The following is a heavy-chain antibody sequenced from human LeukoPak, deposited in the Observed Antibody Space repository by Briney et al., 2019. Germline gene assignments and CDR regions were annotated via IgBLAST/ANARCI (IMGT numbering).Heavy chain of an antibody. V-gene: IGHV1-18*01. Sequence: GASVKVSCKASGYTFTSYGISWVRQAPGQGLEWMGWISAYNGNTNYAQKLQGRVTMTTDTSTSTAYMELRSLRSDDTAVYYCARDPYTDYVWGSCRSLDYWGQGTLVTVSS. CDR3: ARDPYTDYVWGSCRSLDY. D-gene: IGHD3-16*02. J-gene: IGHJ4*02. CDR2: ISAYNGNT. CDR1: GYTFTSYG.